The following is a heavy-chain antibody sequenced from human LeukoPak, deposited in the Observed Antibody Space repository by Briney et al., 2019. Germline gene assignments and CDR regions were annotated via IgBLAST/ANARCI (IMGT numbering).Heavy chain of an antibody. J-gene: IGHJ6*03. CDR1: GGSISSGSYY. CDR3: ARHEVYRATGYYYMDV. Sequence: SQTLSLTCTVSGGSISSGSYYWSWIRQPAGKGLEWIGRIYTSGSTNYNPSLKSRITISVDTSKNQFSLKLSSVTATDTAVYYCARHEVYRATGYYYMDVWGKGTTVTISS. V-gene: IGHV4-61*02. CDR2: IYTSGST. D-gene: IGHD2-8*01.